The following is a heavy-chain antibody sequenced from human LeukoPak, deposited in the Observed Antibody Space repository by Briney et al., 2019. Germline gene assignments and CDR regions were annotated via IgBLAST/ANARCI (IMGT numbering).Heavy chain of an antibody. V-gene: IGHV6-1*01. J-gene: IGHJ3*02. CDR2: TYYRSKWYN. D-gene: IGHD6-19*01. CDR1: GDSVSSNSAA. Sequence: SQTLSLTCAISGDSVSSNSAARNWIRQSPSRGLEWLGRTYYRSKWYNDYAVSVKSRITINPDTSKNQFSLQLNSVTPEDTAVYYCASTYSSGWYAFDIWGQGTMVTVSS. CDR3: ASTYSSGWYAFDI.